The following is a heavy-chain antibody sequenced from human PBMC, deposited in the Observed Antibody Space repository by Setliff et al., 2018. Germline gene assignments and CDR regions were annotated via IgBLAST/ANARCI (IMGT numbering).Heavy chain of an antibody. D-gene: IGHD5-18*01. CDR1: GDIFSNSD. Sequence: GASVKVSCKASGDIFSNSDINWVRQATGQGLEWMGWMNPNNGRAGYTQKFQGRVTMTRDTSINTVYMELNSLRSDDTAVYYCVRGPRQASYGFPLRPFDIWGQGTVVTVSS. CDR3: VRGPRQASYGFPLRPFDI. CDR2: MNPNNGRA. J-gene: IGHJ3*02. V-gene: IGHV1-8*02.